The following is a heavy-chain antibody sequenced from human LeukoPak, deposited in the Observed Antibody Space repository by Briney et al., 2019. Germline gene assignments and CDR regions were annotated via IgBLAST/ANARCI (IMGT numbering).Heavy chain of an antibody. J-gene: IGHJ4*02. D-gene: IGHD2-15*01. Sequence: GGSLRLSCAASGFTFSSYAMPWVRQAPGKGLEWVAVISYDGSNKYYADSVKGRFTISRDNSKNTLYLQMNSLRAEDTAVYYCARDSVCSGGSCYSSSSDYWGQGTLVTVSS. CDR1: GFTFSSYA. V-gene: IGHV3-30-3*01. CDR2: ISYDGSNK. CDR3: ARDSVCSGGSCYSSSSDY.